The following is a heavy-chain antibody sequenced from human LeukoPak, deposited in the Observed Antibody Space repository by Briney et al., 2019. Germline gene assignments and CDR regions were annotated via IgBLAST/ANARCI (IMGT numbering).Heavy chain of an antibody. CDR2: IYYSGST. Sequence: PSETLSLTCTVSGGSISSYYWSWIRQPPGKGLEWIGYIYYSGSTNYNPSLKSRVTISVDTSKNKFSLKLSSVTAADTAVYYCARADYDFWSGYYIDYWGQGTLVTVSS. D-gene: IGHD3-3*01. CDR3: ARADYDFWSGYYIDY. V-gene: IGHV4-59*01. CDR1: GGSISSYY. J-gene: IGHJ4*02.